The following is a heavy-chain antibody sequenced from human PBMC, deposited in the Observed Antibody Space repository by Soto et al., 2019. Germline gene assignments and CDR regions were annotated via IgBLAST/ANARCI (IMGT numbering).Heavy chain of an antibody. D-gene: IGHD1-26*01. CDR1: GGTFSSYT. V-gene: IGHV1-69*01. Sequence: QLQLVQSGAEVREPGSSVKVSCKAYGGTFSSYTVIWVRQAPGQGLEWMGGITPTLNIAKYAEKFQGRVTITADESTSTVNMHLSSLRSEATAVYCCARGYYSGSNPSSFDYVGQGTLVAVSS. J-gene: IGHJ4*02. CDR2: ITPTLNIA. CDR3: ARGYYSGSNPSSFDY.